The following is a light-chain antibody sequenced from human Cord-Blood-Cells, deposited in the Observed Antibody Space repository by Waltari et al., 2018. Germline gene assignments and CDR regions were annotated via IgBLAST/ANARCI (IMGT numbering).Light chain of an antibody. J-gene: IGLJ3*02. V-gene: IGLV6-57*01. CDR1: SGSIARNY. CDR3: QSYDSSNQV. Sequence: FMLTQPHSVSESPGKTVTISSTRSSGSIARNYLHWYQQRPGSSPTTVIYEDNQRPSGVPDRFSGSIDSSSNSAYLTISGLKTEDEADYYCQSYDSSNQVFGGGTKLTVL. CDR2: EDN.